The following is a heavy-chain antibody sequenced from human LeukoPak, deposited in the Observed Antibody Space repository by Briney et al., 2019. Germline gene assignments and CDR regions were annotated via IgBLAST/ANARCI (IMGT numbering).Heavy chain of an antibody. V-gene: IGHV3-74*01. D-gene: IGHD3-3*01. Sequence: PGGSLRLSRAASGFSFSRYWMHWVRQVPGKGLVWVSRINSDGRSTTYADSVKGRFTISRDNAKNTLYLQLNGLRAEDTAVYFCARDGVAAPDYWGQGTLVTVSS. CDR1: GFSFSRYW. J-gene: IGHJ4*02. CDR3: ARDGVAAPDY. CDR2: INSDGRST.